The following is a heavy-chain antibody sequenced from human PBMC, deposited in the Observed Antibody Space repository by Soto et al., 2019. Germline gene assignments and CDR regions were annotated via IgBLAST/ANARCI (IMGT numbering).Heavy chain of an antibody. CDR2: IYYSGST. CDR1: GGSISSYY. CDR3: ASTRVSPLSRYYYYYGMDV. Sequence: SETLSLTCTVSGGSISSYYWSWIRQPPGKGLEWIGYIYYSGSTNYNPSLKSRVTISVDTSKNQFSLKLSSVTAADTAVYYCASTRVSPLSRYYYYYGMDVWGQGTPVTVSS. V-gene: IGHV4-59*01. J-gene: IGHJ6*02.